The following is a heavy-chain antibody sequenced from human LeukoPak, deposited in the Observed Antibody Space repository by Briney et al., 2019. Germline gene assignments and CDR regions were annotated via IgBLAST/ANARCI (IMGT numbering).Heavy chain of an antibody. Sequence: GGSLRLSCAASGFTFSGYWMHWVRQVPGKGLMGVSRISFDGSTTTYADSVKGRSTISRDNAKNTLYLQMNSLTAEDTAVYYCARSGYSNGYDYWGQGTLVTVSS. CDR1: GFTFSGYW. CDR2: ISFDGSTT. V-gene: IGHV3-74*01. CDR3: ARSGYSNGYDY. D-gene: IGHD5-12*01. J-gene: IGHJ4*02.